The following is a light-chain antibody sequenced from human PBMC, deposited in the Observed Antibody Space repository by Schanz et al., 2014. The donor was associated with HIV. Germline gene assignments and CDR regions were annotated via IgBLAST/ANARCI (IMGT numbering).Light chain of an antibody. J-gene: IGLJ1*01. CDR3: CSYAGSSTDYV. V-gene: IGLV2-14*03. CDR2: EVT. CDR1: SNDVGGHNY. Sequence: QSALTQPASVSGSPGQSITISCTGTSNDVGGHNYVSWFQQHPGRAPKLLIFEVTNRPSGIPNRFSGSKSGNTASLTISGLQAEDEADYYCCSYAGSSTDYVFGTGTKLTVL.